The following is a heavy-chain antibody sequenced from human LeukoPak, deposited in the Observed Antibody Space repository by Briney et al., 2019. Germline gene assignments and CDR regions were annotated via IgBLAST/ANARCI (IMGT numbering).Heavy chain of an antibody. V-gene: IGHV3-21*01. Sequence: GGSLRLSCAASGFTFSSYSMNWVRQAPGKGLEWVSPISSSSSYIYYADSVKGRFTISRDNAKNSLYLQMNSLRAEDTAVYYCARDDLRCSSTGCYPLHYYGMDVWGQGTTVTVSS. CDR2: ISSSSSYI. CDR1: GFTFSSYS. D-gene: IGHD2-2*01. CDR3: ARDDLRCSSTGCYPLHYYGMDV. J-gene: IGHJ6*02.